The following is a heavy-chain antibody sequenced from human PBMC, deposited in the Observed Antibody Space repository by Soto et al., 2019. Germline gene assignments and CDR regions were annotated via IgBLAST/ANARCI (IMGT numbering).Heavy chain of an antibody. Sequence: GRSLRLSCAASGFTFSSYAMTWVRQAPGKGLEWVSAISRSGDSTYYADSVKGRFTISRDNSKNTLYLQMNSLRAEDTAVYYCAKGAFAGYYYYGMDVWGQGTTVTVSS. CDR1: GFTFSSYA. CDR3: AKGAFAGYYYYGMDV. V-gene: IGHV3-23*01. J-gene: IGHJ6*02. CDR2: ISRSGDST. D-gene: IGHD3-16*01.